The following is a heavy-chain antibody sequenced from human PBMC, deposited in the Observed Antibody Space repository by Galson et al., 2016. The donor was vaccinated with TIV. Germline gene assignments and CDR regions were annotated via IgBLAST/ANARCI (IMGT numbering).Heavy chain of an antibody. CDR2: FYPGDGST. CDR1: GYRITNYW. D-gene: IGHD5-12*01. CDR3: VSPLWILEGAVI. J-gene: IGHJ4*02. V-gene: IGHV5-51*01. Sequence: QSGAAVKKPGESLKISCQASGYRITNYWIGWVRQMPGKGLEWVGIFYPGDGSTKYSPSFQGRVTISADKSSNTANLQLKSLKASDTAIYYFVSPLWILEGAVIWGQGTLVTVSS.